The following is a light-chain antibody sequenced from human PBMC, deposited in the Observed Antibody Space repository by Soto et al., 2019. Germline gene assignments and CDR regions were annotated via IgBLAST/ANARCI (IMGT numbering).Light chain of an antibody. CDR1: SSNIGAGYD. V-gene: IGLV1-40*01. CDR3: QSYDISLSGVV. CDR2: RNS. J-gene: IGLJ2*01. Sequence: QSVLTQPPSVSGAPGQRVTISCTGSSSNIGAGYDVHWYQQLPGTAPKLLIYRNSNRPSGVPDRFSGSKSGTSAFLAITGLQAEDEADYYCQSYDISLSGVVFGGGTKLTVL.